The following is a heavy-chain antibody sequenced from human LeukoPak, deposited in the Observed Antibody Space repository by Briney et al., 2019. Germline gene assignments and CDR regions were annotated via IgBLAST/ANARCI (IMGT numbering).Heavy chain of an antibody. Sequence: SETLSLTCAVYGGSFSGYYWSWIRQPPGKGLEWIGEINHSGSTNYNPSLKSRVTISVDTSKNQFSLNLSSVTAADTAVYYCARGVSAGWFDPWGQGTLVTVSS. CDR1: GGSFSGYY. J-gene: IGHJ5*02. CDR2: INHSGST. CDR3: ARGVSAGWFDP. V-gene: IGHV4-34*01. D-gene: IGHD3-3*01.